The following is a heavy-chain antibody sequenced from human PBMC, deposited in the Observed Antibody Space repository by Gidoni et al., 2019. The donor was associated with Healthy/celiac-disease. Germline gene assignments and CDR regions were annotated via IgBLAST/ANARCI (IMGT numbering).Heavy chain of an antibody. Sequence: QVQLQEAGPGLVKPSGTLCLTCAVSGCSISSRNWLSWVRQPPGEGLEWSGEIDHSGSTNYNPSLKRRVTISVDKSKNQFSLKLSSVTAADTAVYYGARDSGGEYCGGDCYGDYWCQGTRVTVSS. CDR2: IDHSGST. V-gene: IGHV4-4*02. CDR3: ARDSGGEYCGGDCYGDY. CDR1: GCSISSRNW. D-gene: IGHD2-21*02. J-gene: IGHJ4*02.